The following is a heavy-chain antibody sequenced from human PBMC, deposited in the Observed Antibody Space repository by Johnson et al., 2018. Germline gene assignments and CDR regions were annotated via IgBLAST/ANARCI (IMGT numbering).Heavy chain of an antibody. D-gene: IGHD2-8*01. CDR3: AKGTQMLYYYYMDV. J-gene: IGHJ6*03. CDR2: ISRDGTKK. CDR1: GFTFASYV. Sequence: QEQLVESGGGVVQPGKSLRLSCVASGFTFASYVLHWVRRAPGKGLEWVAIISRDGTKKYYIASVKGRFNISRDNSKNTLFLQMNTLRAEDTAVYYCAKGTQMLYYYYMDVWGKGTTVTVSS. V-gene: IGHV3-30*18.